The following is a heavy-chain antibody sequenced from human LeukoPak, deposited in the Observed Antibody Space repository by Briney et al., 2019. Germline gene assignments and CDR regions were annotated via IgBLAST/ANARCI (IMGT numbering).Heavy chain of an antibody. V-gene: IGHV4-59*08. D-gene: IGHD5-12*01. CDR1: GGSISSYY. J-gene: IGHJ4*02. CDR2: IYYSGST. Sequence: SETLSLTCTVSGGSISSYYWSWIRQPPGKGLEWIGYIYYSGSTNYNPSLKSRVTISVDTSKNQFSLKLSSVTAADTAVYYCARHGGYSGYDYNPADFDYWGQGTLVTVSS. CDR3: ARHGGYSGYDYNPADFDY.